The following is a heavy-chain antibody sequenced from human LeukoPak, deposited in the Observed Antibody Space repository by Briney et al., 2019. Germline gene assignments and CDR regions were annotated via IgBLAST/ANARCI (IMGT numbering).Heavy chain of an antibody. CDR3: ARGERITMIVVVHDY. CDR1: GYTFTGHY. J-gene: IGHJ4*02. D-gene: IGHD3-22*01. V-gene: IGHV1-2*02. CDR2: INPNSGGT. Sequence: ASVKVSCKASGYTFTGHYLHWVRQAPGQGLEWMGWINPNSGGTNSAQKFQGRVIMTRDTSISTTYMELRYLRSDDTAVYYCARGERITMIVVVHDYWGQGTLVTVSS.